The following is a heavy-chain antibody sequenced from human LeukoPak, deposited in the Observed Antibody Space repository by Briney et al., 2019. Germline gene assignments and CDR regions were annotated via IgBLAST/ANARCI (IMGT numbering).Heavy chain of an antibody. CDR1: GYTFTSYY. J-gene: IGHJ4*02. V-gene: IGHV1-46*01. Sequence: GASVKVSCKASGYTFTSYYMHWVRQAPGQGLEWMGIINPSGGSTSYAQKFQGRVTMTRDTSTSTVYMELSSLRSEDTAVYYCASALPFGGGIAAAGTGDFDYWGQGTLVTVSS. CDR2: INPSGGST. CDR3: ASALPFGGGIAAAGTGDFDY. D-gene: IGHD6-13*01.